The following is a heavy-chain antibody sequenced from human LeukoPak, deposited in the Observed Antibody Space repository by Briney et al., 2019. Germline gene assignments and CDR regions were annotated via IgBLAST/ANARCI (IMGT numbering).Heavy chain of an antibody. CDR2: IRSSGTTT. Sequence: GGSLRLSCAASGFTFSTYSMNWVRQAPGRGLEWLSYIRSSGTTTYYADSVKGRFTISRDNSKNTLYLQMNSLRAEDTAVYYCAKESTYRAFDIWGQGTMVTVSS. D-gene: IGHD2-2*01. J-gene: IGHJ3*02. CDR1: GFTFSTYS. V-gene: IGHV3-48*01. CDR3: AKESTYRAFDI.